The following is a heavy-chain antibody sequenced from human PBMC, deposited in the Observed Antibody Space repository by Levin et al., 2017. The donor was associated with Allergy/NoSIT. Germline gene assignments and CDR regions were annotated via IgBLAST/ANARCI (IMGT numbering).Heavy chain of an antibody. D-gene: IGHD3-10*01. CDR1: GYTFTGYY. CDR2: INPNSGGT. CDR3: ARDARITMVRGVAWKAFDI. J-gene: IGHJ3*02. Sequence: ASVKVSCKASGYTFTGYYMHWVRQAPGQGLEWMGWINPNSGGTNYAQKFQGRVTMTRDTSISTAYMELSRLRSDDTAVYYCARDARITMVRGVAWKAFDIWGQGTMVTVSS. V-gene: IGHV1-2*02.